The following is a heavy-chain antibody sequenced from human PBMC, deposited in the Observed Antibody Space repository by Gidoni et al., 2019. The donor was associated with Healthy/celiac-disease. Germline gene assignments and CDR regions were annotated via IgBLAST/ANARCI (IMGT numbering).Heavy chain of an antibody. Sequence: EVQLLESGGGLVQPGGSLRLSCAASGFTFSSYALRWVRQDPGKGLEWVSAISGSGGSTYYADSVKGRFTISRDNSKNTLYLQMNSLRAEDTAVYYCAKEARIAVAGTLYYYYYGMDVWGQGTTVTVSS. CDR3: AKEARIAVAGTLYYYYYGMDV. V-gene: IGHV3-23*01. D-gene: IGHD6-19*01. CDR1: GFTFSSYA. J-gene: IGHJ6*02. CDR2: ISGSGGST.